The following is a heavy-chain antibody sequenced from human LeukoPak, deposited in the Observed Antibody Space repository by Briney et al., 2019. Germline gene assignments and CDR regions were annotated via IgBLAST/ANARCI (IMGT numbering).Heavy chain of an antibody. CDR2: IKQDGSKK. J-gene: IGHJ4*02. Sequence: GGSLRLSCAASGFTFSNAWMNWVRQAPGKGLEWVANIKQDGSKKSYVDSVKGRFTISRDNAKNSLYLQMNSLRAEDTAVYYCARDPGTAMGRALDYWGQGTLVTVSS. CDR3: ARDPGTAMGRALDY. CDR1: GFTFSNAW. D-gene: IGHD5-18*01. V-gene: IGHV3-7*01.